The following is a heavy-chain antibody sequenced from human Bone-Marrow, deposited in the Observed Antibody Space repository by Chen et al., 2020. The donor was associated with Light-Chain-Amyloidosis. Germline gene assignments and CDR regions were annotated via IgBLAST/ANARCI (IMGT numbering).Heavy chain of an antibody. CDR2: IYHTGLT. CDR3: ARAGGSYTGQFDY. Sequence: QVQLQESGPGLVKPSETLSLTCGVSGYSISSGYYWGWARQPPGKGLQWIANIYHTGLTYFNPSLKSRVTISTDTSKNQFSLKLSSVTAADTAIYYCARAGGSYTGQFDYWGQGTLVAISS. CDR1: GYSISSGYY. V-gene: IGHV4-38-2*01. D-gene: IGHD1-26*01. J-gene: IGHJ4*02.